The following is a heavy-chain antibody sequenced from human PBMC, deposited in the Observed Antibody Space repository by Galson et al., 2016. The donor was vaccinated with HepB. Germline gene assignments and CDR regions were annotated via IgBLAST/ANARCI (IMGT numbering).Heavy chain of an antibody. D-gene: IGHD2/OR15-2a*01. CDR3: AKGGRILWDAMDV. J-gene: IGHJ6*02. CDR1: GFTLSSSW. V-gene: IGHV3-7*01. CDR2: IKQDGIEK. Sequence: SLRLSCAASGFTLSSSWMSWVRQAPGGGLEWVASIKQDGIEKYYVDSVKGRFTISRDDAKNSVFLQMNSLRAEDTALYYCAKGGRILWDAMDVWGQGTTVTVSS.